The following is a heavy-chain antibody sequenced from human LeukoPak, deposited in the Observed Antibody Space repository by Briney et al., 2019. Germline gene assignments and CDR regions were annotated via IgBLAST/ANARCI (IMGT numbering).Heavy chain of an antibody. V-gene: IGHV1-2*02. J-gene: IGHJ4*02. D-gene: IGHD3-10*01. CDR1: GYTFTGYY. CDR3: ARVDPWFGEAPLDY. CDR2: INPNSGGT. Sequence: ASVKVSCKASGYTFTGYYMHWVRQAPGQGLEWMGWINPNSGGTNYAQKFQGRVTMTRDTSISTAYMELSRLRSEDMAVYYCARVDPWFGEAPLDYWGQGTLVTVSS.